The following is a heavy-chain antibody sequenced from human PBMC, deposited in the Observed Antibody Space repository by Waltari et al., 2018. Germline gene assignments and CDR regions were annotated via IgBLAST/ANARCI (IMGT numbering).Heavy chain of an antibody. Sequence: QLQLVQTGAEVLRPGAAVRVSCQASGYTFINYEINWGRQAAGQGLEGRRSGKPNSGTTAYEQKFQGRSSLTWETLTRTAYMELSNLISDDTAVFYCARGRDVFANFDYNWFDPWGQGTLVTVSS. CDR3: ARGRDVFANFDYNWFDP. CDR2: GKPNSGTT. CDR1: GYTFINYE. J-gene: IGHJ5*02. V-gene: IGHV1-8*02. D-gene: IGHD3-3*01.